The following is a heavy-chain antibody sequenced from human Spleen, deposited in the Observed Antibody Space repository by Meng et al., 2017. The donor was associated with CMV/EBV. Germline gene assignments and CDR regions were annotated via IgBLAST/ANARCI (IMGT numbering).Heavy chain of an antibody. V-gene: IGHV4-59*01. Sequence: SETLSLTCTVSGGSISSYYWSWIRQPPGKGLEWIGYMYYSGSTNYNPSLKSRVTMSSDTSTNGFSLRLSSVTAGDTAVYYCVRISPTAVGTAYDYWGQGILVTVSS. D-gene: IGHD6-13*01. CDR1: GGSISSYY. CDR3: VRISPTAVGTAYDY. J-gene: IGHJ4*02. CDR2: MYYSGST.